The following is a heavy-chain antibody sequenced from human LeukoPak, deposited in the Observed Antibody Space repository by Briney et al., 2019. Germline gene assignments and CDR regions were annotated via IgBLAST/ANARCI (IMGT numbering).Heavy chain of an antibody. CDR1: GYTLTELS. D-gene: IGHD5-18*01. CDR3: ATVRVVRGYSYGLDY. V-gene: IGHV1-24*01. CDR2: FDPEDGET. J-gene: IGHJ4*02. Sequence: ASVKVSCKVTGYTLTELSMHWVRQAPGKGLEWMGGFDPEDGETIYAQKFQDRVTMTEDTSTDTVYMELSSLRSEDTAVCYCATVRVVRGYSYGLDYWGQGTLVTVSS.